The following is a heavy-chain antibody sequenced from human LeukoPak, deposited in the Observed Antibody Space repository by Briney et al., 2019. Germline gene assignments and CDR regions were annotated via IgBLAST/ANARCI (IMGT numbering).Heavy chain of an antibody. CDR3: ATGLGATAAPSDI. D-gene: IGHD1-26*01. J-gene: IGHJ3*02. CDR1: GYTFINYY. Sequence: ASVKVSCKASGYTFINYYIHWVRQAPGKGLEWMGGFDPEDGETIYAQKFQGRVTMTEDTSTDTAYMELSSLRSEDTAVYYCATGLGATAAPSDIWGQGTMVTVSS. V-gene: IGHV1-24*01. CDR2: FDPEDGET.